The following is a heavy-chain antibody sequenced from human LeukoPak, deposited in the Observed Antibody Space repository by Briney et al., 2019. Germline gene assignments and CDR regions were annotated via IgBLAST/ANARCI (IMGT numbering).Heavy chain of an antibody. D-gene: IGHD3-22*01. CDR2: INHSGST. Sequence: PSETLSLTCAVCGGSFSGYYWSWIRQPPGKGLEWIGEINHSGSTNYNPSLKRRVTISVDTSKNQFSLKLSSVTAADTAVYYCARATGYMIEDYFDYWGQGTLVTVSS. CDR3: ARATGYMIEDYFDY. CDR1: GGSFSGYY. J-gene: IGHJ4*02. V-gene: IGHV4-34*01.